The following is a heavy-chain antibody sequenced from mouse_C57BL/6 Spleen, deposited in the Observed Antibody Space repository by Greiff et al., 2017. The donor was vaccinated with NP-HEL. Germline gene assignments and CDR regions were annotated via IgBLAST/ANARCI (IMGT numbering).Heavy chain of an antibody. V-gene: IGHV5-6*02. CDR3: ASGSSYDY. J-gene: IGHJ2*01. D-gene: IGHD1-1*01. Sequence: EVKLVESGGDLVKPGGSLKLSCAASGFTFSSYGMSWVRQTPDKRLEWVATISSGGSYTYYLDSVKGRFTISRDNAKNTLYLQMSSLKSEDTAMYYCASGSSYDYWGQGTTLTVSS. CDR1: GFTFSSYG. CDR2: ISSGGSYT.